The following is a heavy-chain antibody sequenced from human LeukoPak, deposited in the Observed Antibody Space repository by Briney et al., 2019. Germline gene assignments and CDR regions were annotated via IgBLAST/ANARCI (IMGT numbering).Heavy chain of an antibody. V-gene: IGHV4-4*07. CDR1: GGSISSYY. D-gene: IGHD3-22*01. CDR3: AREMDSSGYSAFDY. J-gene: IGHJ4*02. Sequence: SDTLSLTCPVPGGSISSYYWSWIRQPAGKGLEWIGRIYTSGSTNYNPSLKSRVTMSVDTSKNQFSLKLSSVAAADTAVYYCAREMDSSGYSAFDYWGQGTLVTVSS. CDR2: IYTSGST.